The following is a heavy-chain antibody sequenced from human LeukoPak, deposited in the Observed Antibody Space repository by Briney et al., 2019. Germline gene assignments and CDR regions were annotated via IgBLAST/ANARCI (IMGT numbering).Heavy chain of an antibody. CDR1: GITFSSYW. CDR2: IKQDGSEK. V-gene: IGHV3-7*01. D-gene: IGHD1-26*01. Sequence: GGSLRLSCAASGITFSSYWMSWVRQAPGKGLEWVANIKQDGSEKYYVDSVKGRFTISRDNAKNSLYLQMNSLRAEDTAVYYCARGASPSGSYYYYYMDVWGKGTTVTVSS. J-gene: IGHJ6*03. CDR3: ARGASPSGSYYYYYMDV.